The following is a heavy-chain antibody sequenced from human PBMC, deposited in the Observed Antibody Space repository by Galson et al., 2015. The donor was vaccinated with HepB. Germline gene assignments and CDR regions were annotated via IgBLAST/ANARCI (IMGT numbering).Heavy chain of an antibody. D-gene: IGHD2-2*01. Sequence: SVKVSCKASGYTFTGYYMHWVRQAPGQGLEWMGWINPNSGGTNYAQKFQGRVTMTRDTSISTAYMELSRLRSDDTAVYYCARWYLGYCSSTSCPTDGMDVWGQGTTVTVSS. V-gene: IGHV1-2*02. CDR2: INPNSGGT. J-gene: IGHJ6*02. CDR3: ARWYLGYCSSTSCPTDGMDV. CDR1: GYTFTGYY.